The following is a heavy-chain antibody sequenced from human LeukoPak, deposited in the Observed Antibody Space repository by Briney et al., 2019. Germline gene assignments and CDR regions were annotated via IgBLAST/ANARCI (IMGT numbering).Heavy chain of an antibody. V-gene: IGHV3-30*02. CDR1: GFTFSSYG. D-gene: IGHD3/OR15-3a*01. J-gene: IGHJ1*01. CDR2: IRYDGSNK. CDR3: AKDGLPYGLVSALQH. Sequence: PGGSLRLSCAASGFTFSSYGMHWVRQAPGKGLEWVAFIRYDGSNKYYADSVKGRLTISRDNSKNTLYLQMNGLRAEDTAVYYCAKDGLPYGLVSALQHWGQGTLVTVSS.